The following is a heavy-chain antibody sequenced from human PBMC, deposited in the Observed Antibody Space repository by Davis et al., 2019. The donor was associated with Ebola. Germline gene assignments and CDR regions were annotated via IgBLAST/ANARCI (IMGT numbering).Heavy chain of an antibody. CDR1: GFTFSSNW. CDR2: INNDGSIT. CDR3: ARDDLSSGWYGIDY. D-gene: IGHD6-19*01. V-gene: IGHV3-74*01. Sequence: GESLKISCAASGFTFSSNWMHWVRQAPGKGLVWVSLINNDGSITTYADSVKGRFTISRDSSKNMVYLQMNSLRGEDAAVYYCARDDLSSGWYGIDYWGQGTLVTVSS. J-gene: IGHJ4*02.